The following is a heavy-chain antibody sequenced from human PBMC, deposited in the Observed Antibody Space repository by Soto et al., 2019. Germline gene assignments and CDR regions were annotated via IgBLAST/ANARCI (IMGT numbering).Heavy chain of an antibody. D-gene: IGHD2-21*01. CDR1: GGSISIGGYY. CDR3: AASCVACGGFNYYCMDV. Sequence: PSDTLSLTCTVSGGSISIGGYYWYWIRQHPGKGLEWIGYIYYSGTTYYNPSLKSRVTISVDTSKNQFSLKLSSVTAADTAVYYCAASCVACGGFNYYCMDVWGQGTTVT. V-gene: IGHV4-31*03. J-gene: IGHJ6*02. CDR2: IYYSGTT.